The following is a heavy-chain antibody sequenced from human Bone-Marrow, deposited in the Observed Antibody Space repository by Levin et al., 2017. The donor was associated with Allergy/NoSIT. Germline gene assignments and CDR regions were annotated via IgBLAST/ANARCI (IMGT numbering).Heavy chain of an antibody. V-gene: IGHV3-21*01. CDR3: AKDEGALSSSVAFDW. CDR2: ISGTGRHI. CDR1: GFNFASYG. J-gene: IGHJ4*02. D-gene: IGHD6-25*01. Sequence: GGSLRLSCAASGFNFASYGMNWVRQAPGKGLEWVSSISGTGRHIYLADSLKGRFTISRDNAKNSLSLQMNNLRVEDTAVFYCAKDEGALSSSVAFDWWGQGALVTVSS.